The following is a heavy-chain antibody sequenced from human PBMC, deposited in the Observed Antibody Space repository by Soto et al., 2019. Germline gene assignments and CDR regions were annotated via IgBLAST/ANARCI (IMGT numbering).Heavy chain of an antibody. V-gene: IGHV4-59*01. Sequence: QVQLQESGPGLVKPSETLSLTCNVSGGSISPYYWSWIRQPPGKGLEWIGYVYYSGNTNYNPSLESRVTISVDTSRNRFSLNLTSATAADTAVYYCARKGAAASYAHYYMDVWGRGTAVTVSS. CDR2: VYYSGNT. D-gene: IGHD6-13*01. CDR3: ARKGAAASYAHYYMDV. J-gene: IGHJ6*03. CDR1: GGSISPYY.